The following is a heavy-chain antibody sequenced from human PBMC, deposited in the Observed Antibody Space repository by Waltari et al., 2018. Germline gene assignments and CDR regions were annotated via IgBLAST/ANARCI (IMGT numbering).Heavy chain of an antibody. CDR1: GYSISSGYY. CDR3: ARRSSSWYYFDY. CDR2: IYHSGSN. Sequence: QVQLQESGPGLVKPSETLSLTCAVSGYSISSGYYWGWIRQPPGKGLEWIGSIYHSGSNYYNPSLKSRVTISVDTSKNQFSLKLSSVTAADTAVYYCARRSSSWYYFDYWGQGTLVTVSS. V-gene: IGHV4-38-2*01. D-gene: IGHD6-13*01. J-gene: IGHJ4*02.